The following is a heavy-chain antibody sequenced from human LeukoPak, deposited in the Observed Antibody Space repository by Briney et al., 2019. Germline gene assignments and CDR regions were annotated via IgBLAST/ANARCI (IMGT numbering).Heavy chain of an antibody. J-gene: IGHJ4*02. CDR1: GFTFSTYA. CDR3: ARDVPYYYDSSGYYSPFDC. CDR2: ISGTGGRT. D-gene: IGHD3-22*01. V-gene: IGHV3-23*01. Sequence: GGSLRLSCAASGFTFSTYAMTWVRQAPGKGLEWVSDISGTGGRTYYADSVKARFTISRDNSKNTVDLLMNSLRAEDTAIYYCARDVPYYYDSSGYYSPFDCWGQGTLVTVSS.